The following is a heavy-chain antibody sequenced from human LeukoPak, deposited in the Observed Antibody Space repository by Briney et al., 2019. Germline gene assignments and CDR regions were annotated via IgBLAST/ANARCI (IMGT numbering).Heavy chain of an antibody. Sequence: ASVKVSCKASGYTFTDYYLHWVRQAPGQGLEWMGRINPNSGGTNSAQKFQGRVTMTRDTSISTAYMELSRLRSDDTAVYYCARGEWLLHYWGQGILVTVSS. CDR3: ARGEWLLHY. J-gene: IGHJ4*02. CDR1: GYTFTDYY. CDR2: INPNSGGT. D-gene: IGHD5-18*01. V-gene: IGHV1-2*06.